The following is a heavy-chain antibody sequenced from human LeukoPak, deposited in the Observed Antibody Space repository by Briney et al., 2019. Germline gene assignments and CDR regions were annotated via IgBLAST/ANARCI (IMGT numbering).Heavy chain of an antibody. V-gene: IGHV1-2*02. CDR2: INPNGGGT. CDR1: GYTFTGYY. D-gene: IGHD5-12*01. CDR3: ARENMATLGCDH. Sequence: GASVKVSCKASGYTFTGYYIHWVRQAPGQGLEWMGWINPNGGGTNYAQNFQGRVTMTRDTSISTAYLELSRLRSDDTAVYYCARENMATLGCDHWGQGTLVTVSS. J-gene: IGHJ4*02.